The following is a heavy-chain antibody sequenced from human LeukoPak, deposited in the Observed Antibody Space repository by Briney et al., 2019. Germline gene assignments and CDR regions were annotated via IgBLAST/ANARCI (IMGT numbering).Heavy chain of an antibody. V-gene: IGHV4-59*01. CDR2: IYHNGNT. J-gene: IGHJ6*02. Sequence: SQTLSLTCSVSDGSINSYYWNWIRRPPGKGLEWIGYIYHNGNTNYSPSLKSRVTMSVDTSKNLFSLKVSSVTAADTAVYYCARGRSNYYGMDVWGHGTTVTVSS. CDR3: ARGRSNYYGMDV. CDR1: DGSINSYY. D-gene: IGHD1-26*01.